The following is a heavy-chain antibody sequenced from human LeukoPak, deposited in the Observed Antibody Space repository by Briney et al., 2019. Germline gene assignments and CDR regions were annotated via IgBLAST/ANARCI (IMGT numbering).Heavy chain of an antibody. CDR1: GYSLRNYW. CDR2: IYPGDSDT. CDR3: ARTSSWYDY. D-gene: IGHD6-13*01. Sequence: GESLKISCQASGYSLRNYWIGWVRQMPGKGLEWMGIIYPGDSDTRYSPSFQGQVTISADKSISTAYLQWSSLEASDTAMYYCARTSSWYDYWGQGTLVTVSS. V-gene: IGHV5-51*01. J-gene: IGHJ4*02.